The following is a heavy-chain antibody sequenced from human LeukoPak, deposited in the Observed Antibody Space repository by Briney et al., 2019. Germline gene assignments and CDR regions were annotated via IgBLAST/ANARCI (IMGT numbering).Heavy chain of an antibody. J-gene: IGHJ6*04. CDR1: GFSFSSYT. D-gene: IGHD3-10*02. CDR3: AELGITMIGGV. Sequence: RAGGSLRLSCSASGFSFSSYTMTWVRQAPGKGPEWVSIISGGGDTTFYTDSVKGRFTISRDNSKNTLYLQMNSLRVEDTAVYYCAELGITMIGGVWGKGTTVTISS. V-gene: IGHV3-23*01. CDR2: ISGGGDTT.